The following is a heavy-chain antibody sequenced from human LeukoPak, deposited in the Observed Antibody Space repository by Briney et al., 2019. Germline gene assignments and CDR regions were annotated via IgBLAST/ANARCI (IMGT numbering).Heavy chain of an antibody. D-gene: IGHD6-19*01. V-gene: IGHV3-21*01. CDR1: GFTFSSYS. CDR2: ISGSSSYI. CDR3: ARDRVAVAGTFDY. Sequence: PGGSLRLSCAVSGFTFSSYSMNWVRQAPGKGLEWVSSISGSSSYIYYADSVKGRFTISRDNAKNPLYLQMNSLRAEDTAVYYCARDRVAVAGTFDYWGQGTLVTVSS. J-gene: IGHJ4*02.